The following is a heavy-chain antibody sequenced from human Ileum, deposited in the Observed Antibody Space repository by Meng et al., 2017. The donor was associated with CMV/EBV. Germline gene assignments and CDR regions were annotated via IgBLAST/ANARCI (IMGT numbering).Heavy chain of an antibody. D-gene: IGHD2-2*01. CDR2: FRGSGGAT. CDR3: AKDGSRSSSWQWFAS. CDR1: GFSFKDYG. V-gene: IGHV3-23*01. Sequence: GESLKISCAASGFSFKDYGMSWVRQAPGRGLEWVSGFRGSGGATFYADSVKGRFSISRDTSTSALFLQMNSLRAEDTAVYYCAKDGSRSSSWQWFASWGQGNQV. J-gene: IGHJ5*01.